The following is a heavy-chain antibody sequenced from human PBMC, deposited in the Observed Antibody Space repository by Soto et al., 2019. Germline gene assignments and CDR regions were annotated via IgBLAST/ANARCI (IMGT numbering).Heavy chain of an antibody. D-gene: IGHD6-13*01. Sequence: QVQLVQSGAEVKKPGSSVKVSCMASGGTFSSYAISWVRQAPGQGLEWMGGIIPIFGTANYAQKFQGRVTITADESTSTDYMELSSLRSEDTAVYYCARSSSSWYFMRYYYYGMDVWGQGTTVTVSS. CDR1: GGTFSSYA. CDR2: IIPIFGTA. CDR3: ARSSSSWYFMRYYYYGMDV. J-gene: IGHJ6*02. V-gene: IGHV1-69*01.